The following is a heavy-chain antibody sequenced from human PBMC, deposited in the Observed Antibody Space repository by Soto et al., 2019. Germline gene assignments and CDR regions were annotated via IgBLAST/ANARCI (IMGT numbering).Heavy chain of an antibody. D-gene: IGHD3-22*01. CDR1: GGSFSGYY. CDR2: INHSGST. J-gene: IGHJ4*02. CDR3: ARGRGYYYDSSGYRYYFDY. Sequence: PSETLSLTCVVYGGSFSGYYWSWIRQPPGKGLEWIGEINHSGSTNYNPSLKSRVTISVDTSKNQFSLKLSSVTAADTAVYYCARGRGYYYDSSGYRYYFDYWGQGTLVTVSS. V-gene: IGHV4-34*01.